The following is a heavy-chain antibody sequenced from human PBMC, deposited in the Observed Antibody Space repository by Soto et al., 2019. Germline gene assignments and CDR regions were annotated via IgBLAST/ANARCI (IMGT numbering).Heavy chain of an antibody. CDR3: AKTRGAMIYAISVYGMDV. D-gene: IGHD2-8*01. J-gene: IGHJ6*02. CDR2: ISGSADST. CDR1: RFSFSSFA. Sequence: EVQLLESGGGFIHPGGSLRLSCAASRFSFSSFAMNWVRQAPGKGLEWVSIISGSADSTFYADSVKGRFTISRDNSKSTLYLQMNSLRAEDTAVYYCAKTRGAMIYAISVYGMDVWGQGTTVTVSS. V-gene: IGHV3-23*01.